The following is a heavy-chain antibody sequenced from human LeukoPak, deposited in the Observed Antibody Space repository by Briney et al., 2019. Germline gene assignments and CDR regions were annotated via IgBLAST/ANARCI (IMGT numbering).Heavy chain of an antibody. J-gene: IGHJ4*02. CDR1: GFSLNTYGLG. V-gene: IGHV2-5*01. CDR2: IYWNDDK. Sequence: SGPTLVNPSETLTLTCTFSGFSLNTYGLGVGWIRQPPGKPLEWLAVIYWNDDKRYGPSLKTRISISKDTSRNQVVLSMTNMDPVDTGTYYCAHSGLMTSNRDFDSWGPGILVTVSS. D-gene: IGHD2-8*01. CDR3: AHSGLMTSNRDFDS.